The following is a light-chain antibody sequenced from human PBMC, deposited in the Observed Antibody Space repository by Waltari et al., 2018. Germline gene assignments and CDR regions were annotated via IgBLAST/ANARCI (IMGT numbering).Light chain of an antibody. CDR3: SSYTSSSTLWV. J-gene: IGLJ3*02. V-gene: IGLV2-14*03. CDR1: SSDVGGYNY. Sequence: QSALTQPASVSGSPGQSITISCPGTSSDVGGYNYVSWYQQHPGKAPKLMIYDVSNRPSWVSNRFSGSKSGNTASLTISGLQAEDEAEYYCSSYTSSSTLWVFGGGTKLTVL. CDR2: DVS.